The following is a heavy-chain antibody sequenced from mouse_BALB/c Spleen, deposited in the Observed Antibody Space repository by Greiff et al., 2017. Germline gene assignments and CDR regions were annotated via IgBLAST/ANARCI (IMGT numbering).Heavy chain of an antibody. CDR2: ISYSGST. Sequence: EVQLQESGPSLVKPSQTLSLTCSVTGDSITSGYWNWIRKFPGNKLEYMGYISYSGSTYYNPSLKSRISITRDTSKNQYYLQLNSVTTEDTATYYCARGVMDGLHGYFDYWGQGTTLTVSS. V-gene: IGHV3-8*02. CDR1: GDSITSGY. CDR3: ARGVMDGLHGYFDY. J-gene: IGHJ2*01. D-gene: IGHD2-3*01.